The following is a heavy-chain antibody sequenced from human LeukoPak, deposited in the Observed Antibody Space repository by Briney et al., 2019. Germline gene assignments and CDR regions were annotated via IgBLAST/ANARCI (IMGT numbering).Heavy chain of an antibody. V-gene: IGHV3-23*01. D-gene: IGHD3-22*01. J-gene: IGHJ6*02. CDR3: ARDRPMIGNYYYGMDV. Sequence: GGSLRLSCAASGFTFSSYAMSWVRQAPGKGLEWVSAISGSGGSTYYADSVKGRFTISRDNSKNTLYLQMNSLRAEDTAVYYCARDRPMIGNYYYGMDVWGQGTTVTVSS. CDR1: GFTFSSYA. CDR2: ISGSGGST.